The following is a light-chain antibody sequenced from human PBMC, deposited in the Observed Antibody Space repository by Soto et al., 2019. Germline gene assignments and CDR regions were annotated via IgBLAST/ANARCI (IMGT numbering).Light chain of an antibody. Sequence: EIVLTQSPGTLSLYRRQRATLPSRASQSVSNNYLAWYQQTPGQAPRLLIDGASNRAAGIPGRFSGSGPGTDSPLTISRLADEDFAVYCCQQYGRSGTFGQGTKVDIK. CDR2: GAS. V-gene: IGKV3-20*01. CDR3: QQYGRSGT. J-gene: IGKJ1*01. CDR1: QSVSNNY.